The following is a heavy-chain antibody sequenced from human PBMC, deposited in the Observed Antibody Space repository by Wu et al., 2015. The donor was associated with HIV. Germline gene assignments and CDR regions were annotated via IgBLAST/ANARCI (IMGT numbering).Heavy chain of an antibody. CDR2: INPSGGST. V-gene: IGHV1-46*01. D-gene: IGHD3-22*01. CDR3: ARGGPLSGYSDY. J-gene: IGHJ4*02. Sequence: QVQLVQSGAEVKKPGASVKVSCKASGYTFTSYYIHWVRQAPGQGLEWMGIINPSGGSTSYAQKFQGRVTMTTDTSTSTAYMELRSLRSDDTAVYYCARGGPLSGYSDYWGQGTLVTVSS. CDR1: GYTFTSYY.